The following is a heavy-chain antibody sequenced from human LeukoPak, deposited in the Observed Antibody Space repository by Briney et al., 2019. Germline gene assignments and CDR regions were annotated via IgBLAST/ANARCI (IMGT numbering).Heavy chain of an antibody. CDR2: INHSGST. CDR3: ASRQRHYDYVWGRPYYFDY. V-gene: IGHV4-34*01. Sequence: SETLSLTCAVYGGSFSGYYWSWIRQPPGKGLEWIGEINHSGSTNYNPSLKSRVTISVDTSKNQFSLKLSSVTAADTAVYYCASRQRHYDYVWGRPYYFDYWGQGTLVTVSS. J-gene: IGHJ4*02. D-gene: IGHD3-16*01. CDR1: GGSFSGYY.